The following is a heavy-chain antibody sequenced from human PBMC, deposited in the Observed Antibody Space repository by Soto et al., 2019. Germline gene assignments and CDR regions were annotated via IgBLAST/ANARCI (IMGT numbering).Heavy chain of an antibody. Sequence: EVQLVESGGGLVQPGGSLRLSCAASGFTFSSYEMNWVRQAPGKGLEWVSGISWNSGRIDYADSVKGRFTISRDNAKNSLYLQMNSLRAEDTALYYCAKDKGYSSSYFDYWGQGTLVTVSS. CDR3: AKDKGYSSSYFDY. CDR1: GFTFSSYE. V-gene: IGHV3-9*01. CDR2: ISWNSGRI. J-gene: IGHJ4*02. D-gene: IGHD6-6*01.